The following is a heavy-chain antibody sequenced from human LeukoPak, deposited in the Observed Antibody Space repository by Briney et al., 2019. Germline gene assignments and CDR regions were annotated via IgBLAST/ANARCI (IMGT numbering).Heavy chain of an antibody. CDR2: FDPEDGET. J-gene: IGHJ4*02. D-gene: IGHD3-9*01. Sequence: ASVKVSCKVSGYTLTELSMHWVRQAPGKGLVWMGGFDPEDGETIYAQKFQGRVTMTEDTSTDTAYMELSSLRSEDTAVYYCATGVSYDILTYFDYWGQGTLVTVSS. V-gene: IGHV1-24*01. CDR1: GYTLTELS. CDR3: ATGVSYDILTYFDY.